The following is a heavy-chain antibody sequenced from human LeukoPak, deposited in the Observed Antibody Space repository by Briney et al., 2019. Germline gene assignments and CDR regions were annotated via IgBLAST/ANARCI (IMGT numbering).Heavy chain of an antibody. V-gene: IGHV4-39*01. CDR3: ARLDDSSGSFH. J-gene: IGHJ4*02. Sequence: SETLSPTCTVSGGFISSSSYYWGWIRQPPGKGLEWIGSIYYSGSTYYNPSLKSRVTISVDTSKNQFSLKLSSVTAADTAVYYCARLDDSSGSFHWGQGTLVTVSS. CDR2: IYYSGST. D-gene: IGHD3-22*01. CDR1: GGFISSSSYY.